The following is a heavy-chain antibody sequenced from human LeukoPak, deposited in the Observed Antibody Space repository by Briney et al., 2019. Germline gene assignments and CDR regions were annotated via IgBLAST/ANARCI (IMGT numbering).Heavy chain of an antibody. V-gene: IGHV3-48*01. CDR2: ISGSSTTI. CDR1: GFTFSHYN. D-gene: IGHD2-15*01. CDR3: ARDFLEDTQ. J-gene: IGHJ4*02. Sequence: RGSLRLSCAAFGFTFSHYNMNWVPQDPGKGLASVAYISGSSTTIYYADSVTGRFTVSRDNPKSSLYPQITTLRAEDTAVHYCARDFLEDTQWGQGTLVTVSS.